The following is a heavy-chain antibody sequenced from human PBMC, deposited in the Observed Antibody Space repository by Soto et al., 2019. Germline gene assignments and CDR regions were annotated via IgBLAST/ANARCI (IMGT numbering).Heavy chain of an antibody. J-gene: IGHJ4*02. CDR1: GGSISSYY. Sequence: QVQLQESGPGLVKPSETLSLTCTDSGGSISSYYWSWIRQPPGKGLEWVGYIYYSGSTNYNPSLKTRVTISVDTSKNQCSLKLISVTAADTAVYYCARGRTTTVTTLAYFDYWGQGTLVTVSS. CDR3: ARGRTTTVTTLAYFDY. CDR2: IYYSGST. V-gene: IGHV4-59*01. D-gene: IGHD4-17*01.